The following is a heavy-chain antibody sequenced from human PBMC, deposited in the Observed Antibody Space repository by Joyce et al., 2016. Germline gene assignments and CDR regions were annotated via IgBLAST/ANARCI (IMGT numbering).Heavy chain of an antibody. V-gene: IGHV1-18*01. CDR3: ARDPRLLITSVMTNDGFDI. D-gene: IGHD1-20*01. Sequence: QVELVQSGGEVKKPGASVKVSCKASGYTFTRYGISWVRQAPGQGLEWMGWISSYNGNTHYAEKVQGRVTMTTDTVKSTAYMELRSLREDDTAVYFCARDPRLLITSVMTNDGFDIWGQGTAVIVSS. J-gene: IGHJ3*02. CDR2: ISSYNGNT. CDR1: GYTFTRYG.